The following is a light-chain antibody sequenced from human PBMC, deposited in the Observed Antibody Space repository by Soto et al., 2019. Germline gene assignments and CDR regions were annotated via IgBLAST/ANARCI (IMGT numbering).Light chain of an antibody. CDR1: QNINSY. Sequence: DLQMTQSPSSLSASVGDRVTITCRASQNINSYLNWYQQKPGKAPKVLIYAASSLQSGVPSRFSGSGSVTDFTLTISSLQPEDFATYSCQQSYSTPITFGGGTKVEIE. J-gene: IGKJ4*01. V-gene: IGKV1-39*01. CDR2: AAS. CDR3: QQSYSTPIT.